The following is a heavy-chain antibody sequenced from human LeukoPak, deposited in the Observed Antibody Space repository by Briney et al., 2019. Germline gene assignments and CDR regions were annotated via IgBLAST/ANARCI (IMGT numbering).Heavy chain of an antibody. V-gene: IGHV3-23*01. CDR1: GFHHSSYV. CDR2: ISGSGGST. D-gene: IGHD1-26*01. J-gene: IGHJ4*02. CDR3: AKEGESGSYYINY. Sequence: GGPLRHSHAASGFHHSSYVMSWVRQAPGKGLEWVSAISGSGGSTYYADSVKGRFTISRDNSKNTLYLQMNSLRAEDTAVYYCAKEGESGSYYINYWGQGTLVTVSS.